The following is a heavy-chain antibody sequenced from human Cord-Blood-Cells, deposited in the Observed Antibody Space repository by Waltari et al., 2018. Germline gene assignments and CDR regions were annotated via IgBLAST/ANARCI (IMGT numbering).Heavy chain of an antibody. CDR1: GSPFGDYA. V-gene: IGHV3-49*05. J-gene: IGHJ3*02. Sequence: VQLVESGGGLVKPARSLSLSCTAPGSPFGDYAISWSGHVPGKGRGWVGFIRSKAYGGTTEYAASVKGRFTISRDDSKSIAYLQMNSLKTEDTAVYYCTREGYIVVVPAAVHDAFDIWGQGTMVTVSS. D-gene: IGHD2-2*01. CDR3: TREGYIVVVPAAVHDAFDI. CDR2: IRSKAYGGTT.